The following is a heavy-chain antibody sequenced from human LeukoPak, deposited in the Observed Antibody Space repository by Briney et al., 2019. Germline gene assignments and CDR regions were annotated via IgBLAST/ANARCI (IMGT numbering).Heavy chain of an antibody. J-gene: IGHJ4*02. Sequence: ASVKVSCKASGGTFNRYSISWVRQAPGQGPQWMGAITPIFGAPNYAQSFQGRLKITADASTSTAYMELSRLTSDDMAIYYCARDAAIYGNWDYYYLYWGQGTLVTVSS. D-gene: IGHD3-22*01. V-gene: IGHV1-69*13. CDR1: GGTFNRYS. CDR2: ITPIFGAP. CDR3: ARDAAIYGNWDYYYLY.